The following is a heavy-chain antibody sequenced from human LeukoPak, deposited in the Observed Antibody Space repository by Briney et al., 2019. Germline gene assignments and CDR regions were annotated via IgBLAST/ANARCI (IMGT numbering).Heavy chain of an antibody. CDR2: ISGSGGST. CDR3: PKDSFSTR. CDR1: GFTFSSDS. Sequence: GGSLRLSCAASGFTFSSDSMTWVRQAPGKGLEWVSTISGSGGSTFYADSVKGRFTISRANSKNTLYLHMNSLSAEDTAIYYCPKDSFSTRWGQGTLVTISS. D-gene: IGHD2-2*01. J-gene: IGHJ4*02. V-gene: IGHV3-23*01.